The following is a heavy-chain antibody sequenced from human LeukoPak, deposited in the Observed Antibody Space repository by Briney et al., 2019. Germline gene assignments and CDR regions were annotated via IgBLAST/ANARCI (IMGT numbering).Heavy chain of an antibody. J-gene: IGHJ4*02. CDR3: ARDRRGQWLVLDY. CDR2: IYHSGST. D-gene: IGHD6-19*01. CDR1: GYSISSGYY. V-gene: IGHV4-38-2*02. Sequence: SETLSLTCTVSGYSISSGYYWGWIRQPPGKGLEWIGSIYHSGSTYYNLYLKSRVTISVDTSKNQFSLKLSSVTAADTAVYYCARDRRGQWLVLDYWGQGTLVTVSS.